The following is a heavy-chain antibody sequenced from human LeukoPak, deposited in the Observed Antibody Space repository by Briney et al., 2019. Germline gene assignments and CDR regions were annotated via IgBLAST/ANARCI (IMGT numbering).Heavy chain of an antibody. CDR2: IYSTGTT. CDR3: ARASRGYYDSSGYLGGAFDI. D-gene: IGHD3-22*01. Sequence: PSETLSLTCTVSGGSMNQYYWSWIRQPAGKGLEWIGRIYSTGTTYYKPSLKSRVTISEETFKNQFSLKLSPVTAADTAVYYCARASRGYYDSSGYLGGAFDIWGQGTMVTVSS. CDR1: GGSMNQYY. J-gene: IGHJ3*02. V-gene: IGHV4-4*07.